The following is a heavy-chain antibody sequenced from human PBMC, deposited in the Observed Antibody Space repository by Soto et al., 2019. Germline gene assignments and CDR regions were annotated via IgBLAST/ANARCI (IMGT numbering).Heavy chain of an antibody. V-gene: IGHV4-4*07. J-gene: IGHJ4*02. D-gene: IGHD3-3*01. CDR2: IYTSGST. Sequence: SETLSLTCTVSGGSISYYWSWIRQPAGKGLEWIGRIYTSGSTNYNPSLKSRVTMSIDTSKNQFSLKLTSVTAADTAVYFCARGIVDFWSGRHYFDYWGQGTLVTVSS. CDR3: ARGIVDFWSGRHYFDY. CDR1: GGSISYY.